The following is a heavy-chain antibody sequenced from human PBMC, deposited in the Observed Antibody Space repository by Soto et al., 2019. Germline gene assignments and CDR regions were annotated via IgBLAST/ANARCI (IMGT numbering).Heavy chain of an antibody. V-gene: IGHV3-23*01. J-gene: IGHJ5*02. Sequence: EVQLLESGGGLVQPGGSLRLSCAASGFTFSNYAMSWVRQAPGRGLEWVSAISGSGGSTYYADSVKGRFTISRDNSKNTLYLQMNSLRAEDTAVYYCANEIAVAGTRWFDPWGQGTLVTVSS. D-gene: IGHD6-19*01. CDR1: GFTFSNYA. CDR3: ANEIAVAGTRWFDP. CDR2: ISGSGGST.